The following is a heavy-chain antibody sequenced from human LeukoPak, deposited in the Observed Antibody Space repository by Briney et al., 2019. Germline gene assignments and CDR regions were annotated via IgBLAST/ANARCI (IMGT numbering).Heavy chain of an antibody. CDR3: AREGVAVAGCFDY. J-gene: IGHJ4*02. CDR1: GFTFSCYA. CDR2: ISYDGSNK. Sequence: GGSLRLSCAASGFTFSCYAMHWVRQAPGKGLEWVAVISYDGSNKYYADSVKGRFTISRDNSKNTLYLQMYSLRAEDTAVYYCAREGVAVAGCFDYWGQGTLVTVSS. D-gene: IGHD6-19*01. V-gene: IGHV3-30*04.